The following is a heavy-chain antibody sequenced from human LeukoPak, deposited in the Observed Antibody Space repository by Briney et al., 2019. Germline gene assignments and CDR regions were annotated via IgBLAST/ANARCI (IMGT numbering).Heavy chain of an antibody. J-gene: IGHJ4*02. V-gene: IGHV4-31*03. CDR2: IYYSGST. CDR3: ARLGYCSSASCGPLDY. D-gene: IGHD2-2*01. CDR1: GGSISSGGYY. Sequence: SETLSLTCTVSGGSISSGGYYWSWIRQHPGKGLEWIGYIYYSGSTYYNPSLKSRVTISVDTSKNQFSLKLNSVTAADTALYYCARLGYCSSASCGPLDYWGQGTLVTVSS.